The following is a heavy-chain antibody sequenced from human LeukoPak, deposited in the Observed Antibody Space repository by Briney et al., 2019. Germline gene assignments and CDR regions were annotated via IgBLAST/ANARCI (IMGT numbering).Heavy chain of an antibody. CDR2: IYSGGST. J-gene: IGHJ4*02. Sequence: GGSLRLYCAASGFTISSNYMSWVRQAPGKGLEWVSVIYSGGSTYYADSVKGRFTISRDNSKNTLYLQMNSLRAEDTAVYYCARDPHSSSWYYYLDYWGQGTLVTVSS. CDR3: ARDPHSSSWYYYLDY. CDR1: GFTISSNY. D-gene: IGHD6-13*01. V-gene: IGHV3-66*02.